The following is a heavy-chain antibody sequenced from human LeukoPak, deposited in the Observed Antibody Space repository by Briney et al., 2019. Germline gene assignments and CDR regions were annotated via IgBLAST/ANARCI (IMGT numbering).Heavy chain of an antibody. CDR3: AREEADS. CDR2: IKQDGSEK. CDR1: GFTFRSDW. J-gene: IGHJ5*01. Sequence: AGGALRLSCAASGFTFRSDWMTWVRQAPGKGLEWVANIKQDGSEKYYVDSVKGRFTISRDNAKNSLYLQMNSLRAEDTAVYYCAREEADSWGQGTLVTVSS. V-gene: IGHV3-7*01.